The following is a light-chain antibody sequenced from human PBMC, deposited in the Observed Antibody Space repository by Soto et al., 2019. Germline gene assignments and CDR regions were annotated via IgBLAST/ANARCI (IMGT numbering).Light chain of an antibody. CDR3: SSYTSSSTLV. J-gene: IGLJ2*01. CDR1: SNDVGGYNF. Sequence: QSALTQPASVSGSPGQSITISCTGTSNDVGGYNFVSWYQQHPGKAPKLMIYSVTNRPSGVSNRFSGSKSGNTASLTISGLQAEDEADYYCSSYTSSSTLVLGGGTKVTVL. V-gene: IGLV2-14*01. CDR2: SVT.